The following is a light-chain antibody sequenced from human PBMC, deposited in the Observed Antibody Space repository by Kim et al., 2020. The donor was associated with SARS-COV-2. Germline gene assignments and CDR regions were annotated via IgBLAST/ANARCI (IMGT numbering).Light chain of an antibody. Sequence: ATVGDKVMIPCRASQGIRRGWLAWYQQKPGKAPNLLIYDASTLETGVPSRFSGSGSGAEFTLTIDTLQPDDFATYYCQQYNGYSATFGQGTKLEI. CDR3: QQYNGYSAT. CDR2: DAS. CDR1: QGIRRGW. V-gene: IGKV1-5*01. J-gene: IGKJ2*01.